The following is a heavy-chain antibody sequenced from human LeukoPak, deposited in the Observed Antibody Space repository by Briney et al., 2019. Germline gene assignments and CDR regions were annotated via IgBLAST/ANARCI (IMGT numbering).Heavy chain of an antibody. Sequence: GGSLRLSCAASGFTFSSYRMNWVRQAPGKGLEWVSYIGSSGRVIYYADSLKGRFTISRDNANNSLSLQMGSLRAEDTAVYYCARMIIRKNFYGSGTNYHISYFDSWGQGTLVTVSS. CDR1: GFTFSSYR. D-gene: IGHD3-10*01. CDR3: ARMIIRKNFYGSGTNYHISYFDS. CDR2: IGSSGRVI. J-gene: IGHJ4*02. V-gene: IGHV3-48*04.